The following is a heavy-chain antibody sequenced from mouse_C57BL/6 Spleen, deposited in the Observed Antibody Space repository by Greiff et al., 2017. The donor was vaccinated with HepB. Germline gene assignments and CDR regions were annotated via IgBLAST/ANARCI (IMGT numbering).Heavy chain of an antibody. Sequence: QVQLQQPGAELVKPGASVKLSCKASGYTFTSYWMHGVKQRPGQGLEWIGMIHPNSGSTNYNEKFKSRATLTVDKSASQAYMQLSSLTSEDSAVYYCARSFTTYAMDYWGQGTSVTVSS. CDR2: IHPNSGST. D-gene: IGHD2-12*01. V-gene: IGHV1-64*01. J-gene: IGHJ4*01. CDR1: GYTFTSYW. CDR3: ARSFTTYAMDY.